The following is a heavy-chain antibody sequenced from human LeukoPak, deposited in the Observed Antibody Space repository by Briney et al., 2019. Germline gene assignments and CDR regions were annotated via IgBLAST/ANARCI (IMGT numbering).Heavy chain of an antibody. D-gene: IGHD3-22*01. Sequence: GGSLRLSCAASGFTFDDYAMHWVRQAPGKGLEWVSGISWNSGSIGYADSVKGRFTISRDNAKNSLYLQMNSLRAEDTAVYYCASNYYDSSGYYYGWGQGTLVTVSS. CDR1: GFTFDDYA. V-gene: IGHV3-9*01. J-gene: IGHJ4*02. CDR2: ISWNSGSI. CDR3: ASNYYDSSGYYYG.